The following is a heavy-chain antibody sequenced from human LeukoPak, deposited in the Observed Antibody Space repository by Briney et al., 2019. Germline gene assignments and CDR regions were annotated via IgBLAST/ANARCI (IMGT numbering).Heavy chain of an antibody. CDR3: ARLYISSSGGDY. V-gene: IGHV5-51*01. CDR2: IYPGNSET. Sequence: GESLKISCKGSGYTFTNYWIGWLRQMSGKGLEWMGIIYPGNSETRYCPSFQGQVTISADKSINTAYLQWSSLKASDTAIYYCARLYISSSGGDYWGQGTLVTVSS. D-gene: IGHD3-3*02. J-gene: IGHJ4*02. CDR1: GYTFTNYW.